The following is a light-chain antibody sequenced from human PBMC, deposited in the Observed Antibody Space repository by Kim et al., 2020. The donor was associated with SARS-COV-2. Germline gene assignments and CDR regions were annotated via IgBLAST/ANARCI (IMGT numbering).Light chain of an antibody. J-gene: IGKJ2*01. Sequence: EIVLTQSPGTLSLSPGERATLSCRASQSVGSNYLAWYQQKPGQAPRLVMYGASSRATDIPDRFSGSGSGTDFTLTINRLEPEDFAVYYCHQYGDSPDTFGQGTKLEF. V-gene: IGKV3-20*01. CDR3: HQYGDSPDT. CDR2: GAS. CDR1: QSVGSNY.